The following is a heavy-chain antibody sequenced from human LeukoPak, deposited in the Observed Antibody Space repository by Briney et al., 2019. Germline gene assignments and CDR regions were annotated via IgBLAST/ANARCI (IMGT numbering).Heavy chain of an antibody. D-gene: IGHD4-23*01. CDR1: GFTFSSYS. CDR2: ISSSSSYI. Sequence: GGSLRLSCAASGFTFSSYSMNWVRQAPGKGLEWVSSISSSSSYIYYADSVKGRFTISRDNAKNSLYLQMNSLRAEDTAVYYCARGSLGGSYYYYGMDVWAKGPRSPSP. CDR3: ARGSLGGSYYYYGMDV. J-gene: IGHJ6*02. V-gene: IGHV3-21*01.